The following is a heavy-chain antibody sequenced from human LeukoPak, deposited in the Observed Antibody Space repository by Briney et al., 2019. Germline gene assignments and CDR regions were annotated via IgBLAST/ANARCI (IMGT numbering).Heavy chain of an antibody. Sequence: GGSLRLSCAASGFTFSSYWMNWVRQAPGKGLEWVLSISSSSSYIYYADSVKGRFTISRDNAKNSLYLQMNSLRAEDTAVYYCASDAGYSSGWYYVWGQGTLVTVSS. CDR2: ISSSSSYI. D-gene: IGHD6-19*01. J-gene: IGHJ4*02. CDR1: GFTFSSYW. CDR3: ASDAGYSSGWYYV. V-gene: IGHV3-21*01.